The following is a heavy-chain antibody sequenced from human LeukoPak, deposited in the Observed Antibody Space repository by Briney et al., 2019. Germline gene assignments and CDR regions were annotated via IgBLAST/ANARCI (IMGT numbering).Heavy chain of an antibody. J-gene: IGHJ5*02. CDR1: GGSFSGYY. CDR3: ARVPYNWFDP. V-gene: IGHV4-34*01. Sequence: PSETLSLTCAVYGGSFSGYYWSWIRQPPGKGLEWIGEINHSGSTNYNPSFKSRVTISVDTSKNQFSLKLSSVTAADTAVYYCARVPYNWFDPWGQGTLVTVSS. CDR2: INHSGST.